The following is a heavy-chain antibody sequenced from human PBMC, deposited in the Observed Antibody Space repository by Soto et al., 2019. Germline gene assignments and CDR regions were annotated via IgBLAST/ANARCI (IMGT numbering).Heavy chain of an antibody. Sequence: GGSLRLSCAAYGFTFSTYAMDWVRQAPGKGLEWVSTVSSTTGYIYYADSVKGRFTISRDKTQNSLYLQMNSLRPEDTAVYYCVRDSGAGGYYYFYYLDVWGKGTTVTVSS. V-gene: IGHV3-21*06. CDR3: VRDSGAGGYYYFYYLDV. CDR1: GFTFSTYA. J-gene: IGHJ6*03. CDR2: VSSTTGYI. D-gene: IGHD3-10*01.